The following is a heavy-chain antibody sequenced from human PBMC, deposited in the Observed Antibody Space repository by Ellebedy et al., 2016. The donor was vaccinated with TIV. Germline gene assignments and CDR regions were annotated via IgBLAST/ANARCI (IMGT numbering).Heavy chain of an antibody. D-gene: IGHD3-22*01. CDR1: GGSISSYY. CDR3: ARVGDSSGYLWFFDY. J-gene: IGHJ4*02. CDR2: IYCTGST. V-gene: IGHV4-59*13. Sequence: SETLSLXXTVSGGSISSYYWSWFRQPPAKGLELIGYIYCTGSTNYNPSLKSRVTISVDTSKNQFSLKLSSVTAADTAVYYCARVGDSSGYLWFFDYWGQGTLVTVSS.